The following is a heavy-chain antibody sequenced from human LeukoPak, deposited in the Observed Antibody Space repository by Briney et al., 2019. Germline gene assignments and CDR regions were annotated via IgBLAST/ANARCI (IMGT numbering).Heavy chain of an antibody. J-gene: IGHJ4*02. D-gene: IGHD2-15*01. CDR1: GGSISSSNW. CDR2: IYHSGST. V-gene: IGHV4-4*02. Sequence: PSETLSLTCAVSGGSISSSNWWSWVRQPPGKGLEWIGEIYHSGSTNYNPSLKSRVTISVDKSKNQFSLKLSSVTAADTAVYYCARANLVVVGAAFDYWGQGTLVTVSS. CDR3: ARANLVVVGAAFDY.